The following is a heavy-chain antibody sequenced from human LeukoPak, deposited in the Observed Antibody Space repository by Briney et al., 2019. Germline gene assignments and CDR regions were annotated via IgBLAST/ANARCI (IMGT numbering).Heavy chain of an antibody. CDR2: IDPNGGGT. Sequence: ASVKVSCKASGYTFTGYYIHWVRQAPGQGLEWMGRIDPNGGGTNYAQKFQGRVTMTRDTSISTAYMELSRLRSDDTAVYYCARAPYDFWSGYYTEGIDYWGQGTLVTVSS. J-gene: IGHJ4*02. V-gene: IGHV1-2*06. D-gene: IGHD3-3*01. CDR3: ARAPYDFWSGYYTEGIDY. CDR1: GYTFTGYY.